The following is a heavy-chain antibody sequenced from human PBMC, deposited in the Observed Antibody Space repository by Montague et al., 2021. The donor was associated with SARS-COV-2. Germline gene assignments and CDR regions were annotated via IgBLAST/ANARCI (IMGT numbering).Heavy chain of an antibody. CDR3: ARRPYYYDSSGQFDP. Sequence: SETLSLTCTVSGGSISSSTYYWGWTRKPPGKGLEWIASIYYSGGTYFNPSLKSRVAISIDTSKNQFSLKLSSVIAADTAVYYCARRPYYYDSSGQFDPWGQGVLITVSS. V-gene: IGHV4-39*07. CDR2: IYYSGGT. D-gene: IGHD3-22*01. J-gene: IGHJ5*02. CDR1: GGSISSSTYY.